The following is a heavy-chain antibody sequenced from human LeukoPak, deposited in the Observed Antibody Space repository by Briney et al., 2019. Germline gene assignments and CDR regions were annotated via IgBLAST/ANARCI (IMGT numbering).Heavy chain of an antibody. J-gene: IGHJ4*02. CDR2: ISGSGNSM. V-gene: IGHV3-23*01. CDR1: EFTFSSYA. D-gene: IGHD3-22*01. Sequence: GGSLRLSCAASEFTFSSYAMSWVRQAPGKGLEWVSAISGSGNSMYYADSVKGRFTVSRDNSKNTLSLQMNSLRAEDTAVYYCAKGKDYYDSSGYYAPFDYWGQGTLVTVSS. CDR3: AKGKDYYDSSGYYAPFDY.